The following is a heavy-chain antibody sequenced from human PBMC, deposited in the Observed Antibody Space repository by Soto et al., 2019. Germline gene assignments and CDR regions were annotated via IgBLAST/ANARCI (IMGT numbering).Heavy chain of an antibody. V-gene: IGHV4-34*01. CDR1: GGSFSGYY. Sequence: SETLSLTCAVYGGSFSGYYWSWIRQPPGKGLEWIREINHSGSTNYNPSLKSRVTISVDTSKNQFSLKLSSVTAADTAVYYCARTLYYDYVWGSYRYTGLDYWGQGTLVTVSS. D-gene: IGHD3-16*02. J-gene: IGHJ4*02. CDR3: ARTLYYDYVWGSYRYTGLDY. CDR2: INHSGST.